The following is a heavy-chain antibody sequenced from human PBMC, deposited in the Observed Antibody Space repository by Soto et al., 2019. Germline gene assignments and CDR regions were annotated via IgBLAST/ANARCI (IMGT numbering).Heavy chain of an antibody. CDR1: GGSISSYY. V-gene: IGHV4-4*07. CDR2: IYTSGST. Sequence: SETLSLTCTFSGGSISSYYWSWIRQPAGKVLGWIGRIYTSGSTNYNPSLKSRVTMSVDTSKNQFSLKLSSVTAADTAVYYCARSYGPGWDYYYGMDVWGQGTTVTDS. CDR3: ARSYGPGWDYYYGMDV. D-gene: IGHD5-18*01. J-gene: IGHJ6*02.